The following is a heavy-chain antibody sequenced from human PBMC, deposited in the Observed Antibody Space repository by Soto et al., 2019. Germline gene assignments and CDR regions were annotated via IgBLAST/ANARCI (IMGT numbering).Heavy chain of an antibody. CDR1: GGTFSSYT. CDR2: IIPILGIA. Sequence: QVQLVQSGAEVKKPGSSVKVSCKASGGTFSSYTISWVRQAPGQGIEWMGRIIPILGIANYAQKFQGRVTITADKSTSTAYMELSSLRSEDTAVYYCARSLTGYYFFDYWGQGTLVTVSS. J-gene: IGHJ4*02. CDR3: ARSLTGYYFFDY. D-gene: IGHD3-9*01. V-gene: IGHV1-69*02.